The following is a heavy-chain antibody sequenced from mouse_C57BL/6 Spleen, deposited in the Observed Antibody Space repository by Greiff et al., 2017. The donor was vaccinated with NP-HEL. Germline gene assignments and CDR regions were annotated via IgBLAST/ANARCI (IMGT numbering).Heavy chain of an antibody. V-gene: IGHV1-69*01. D-gene: IGHD1-1*01. CDR3: ARSPYYYGRAMDY. J-gene: IGHJ4*01. Sequence: QVQLKQPGAELVMPGASVKLSCKASGYTFTSYWMHWVKQRPGQGLEWIGEIDPSDSYTNYNQKFKGKSTLTVDKSSSTAYMQLSSLTSEDSAVYYCARSPYYYGRAMDYWGQGTSVTVSS. CDR2: IDPSDSYT. CDR1: GYTFTSYW.